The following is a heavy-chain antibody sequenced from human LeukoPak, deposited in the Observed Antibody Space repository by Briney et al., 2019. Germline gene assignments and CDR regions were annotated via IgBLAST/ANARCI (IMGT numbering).Heavy chain of an antibody. CDR2: IYTSGST. D-gene: IGHD3-22*01. Sequence: PSETLSLTCTVSGGSISSGSYYWSWIRQPAGKGLEWIGRIYTSGSTNYNPSLKSRVTISVDTSKNQFSLKLSSVTAADTAAYYCARDKYSYYDSSGYQLPDDAFDIWGQGTMVTVSS. V-gene: IGHV4-61*02. J-gene: IGHJ3*02. CDR3: ARDKYSYYDSSGYQLPDDAFDI. CDR1: GGSISSGSYY.